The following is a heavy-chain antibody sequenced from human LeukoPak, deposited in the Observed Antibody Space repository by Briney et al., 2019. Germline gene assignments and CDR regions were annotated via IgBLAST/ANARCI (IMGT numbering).Heavy chain of an antibody. J-gene: IGHJ4*02. CDR1: GDSISSGTYY. V-gene: IGHV4-39*07. CDR3: ARDSLDYYGSGRDYYFDY. D-gene: IGHD3-10*01. CDR2: IYYNGGT. Sequence: SETLSLTCTVSGDSISSGTYYWGWIRQPPGKGLEWIGNIYYNGGTYYSPSLKSRVTISVDPSKNQFSLKLSSVTAADTAVYYCARDSLDYYGSGRDYYFDYWGQGTLVTVSS.